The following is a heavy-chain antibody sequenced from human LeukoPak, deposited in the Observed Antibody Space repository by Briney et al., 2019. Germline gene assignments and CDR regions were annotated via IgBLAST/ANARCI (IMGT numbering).Heavy chain of an antibody. CDR2: ISGSGGST. D-gene: IGHD2-2*01. J-gene: IGHJ1*01. V-gene: IGHV3-23*01. CDR3: ARATVPAVRAEYFQH. CDR1: EFTFSSYA. Sequence: GASLRLSCAASEFTFSSYAMSWVRQAPGKGLEWVSAISGSGGSTYYADSVKGRFTISRDNSKNTLYLQMNSLRAEDTAVYYCARATVPAVRAEYFQHWGQGTLVTVSS.